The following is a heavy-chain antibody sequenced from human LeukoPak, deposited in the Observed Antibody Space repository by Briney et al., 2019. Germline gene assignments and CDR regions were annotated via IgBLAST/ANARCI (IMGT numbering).Heavy chain of an antibody. CDR2: INHSGST. CDR3: ARVGMYYYDSSGYCDY. V-gene: IGHV4-34*01. D-gene: IGHD3-22*01. J-gene: IGHJ4*02. CDR1: GGSFSGYY. Sequence: SETLSLTCAVYGGSFSGYYWSWIRQPPGKGLEWIGEINHSGSTNYNPSLKSRVTIPVDTSKNQFSLKLSSVTAADTAVYYCARVGMYYYDSSGYCDYWGQGTLVTVSS.